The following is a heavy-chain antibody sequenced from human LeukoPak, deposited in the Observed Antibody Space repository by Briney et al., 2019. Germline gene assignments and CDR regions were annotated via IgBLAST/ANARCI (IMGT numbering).Heavy chain of an antibody. CDR2: IYYSGGT. V-gene: IGHV4-59*08. CDR3: ARPQDYGDGAFDI. J-gene: IGHJ3*02. CDR1: GGSISSYY. Sequence: PSETLSLTCTVSGGSISSYYWSWIRQPPGKGLEWIGYIYYSGGTNYNPSLKSRVTISLDTSKNQFSLKLSPVTAADTAVYYCARPQDYGDGAFDIWGQGTMVTVSS. D-gene: IGHD4-17*01.